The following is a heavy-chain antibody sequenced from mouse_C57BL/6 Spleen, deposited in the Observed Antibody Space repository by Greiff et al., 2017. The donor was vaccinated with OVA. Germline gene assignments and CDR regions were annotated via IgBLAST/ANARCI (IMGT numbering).Heavy chain of an antibody. CDR3: ARSEGTTVYFDY. V-gene: IGHV1-80*01. D-gene: IGHD1-1*01. CDR2: IYPGDGDT. CDR1: GYAFSSYW. J-gene: IGHJ2*01. Sequence: VQLQESGAELVKPGASVKISCKASGYAFSSYWMNWVKQRPGTGLEWIGQIYPGDGDTNYNGKFKGKATLTADKSSSTAYMQLSSLTSEDSAVYFCARSEGTTVYFDYWGQGTTLKVSS.